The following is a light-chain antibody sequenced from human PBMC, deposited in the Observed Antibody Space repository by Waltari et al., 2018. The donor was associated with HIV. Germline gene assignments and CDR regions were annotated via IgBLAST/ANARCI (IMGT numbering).Light chain of an antibody. Sequence: DIQMTQSPSSLSASVGDRVTITCRASQSISTYLNWYQQKPGKDPKFLIHAASSLQSGVPSRFSGSGSGTDFTPTISSLQPEDFATYYCQQSYSSPLTFGGGTKVEIK. V-gene: IGKV1-39*01. J-gene: IGKJ4*01. CDR1: QSISTY. CDR3: QQSYSSPLT. CDR2: AAS.